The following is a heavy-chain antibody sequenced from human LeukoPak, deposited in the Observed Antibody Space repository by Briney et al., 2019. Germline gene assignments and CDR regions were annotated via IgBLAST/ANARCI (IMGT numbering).Heavy chain of an antibody. D-gene: IGHD3-22*01. CDR3: ARDNYYDSSGYNAFDI. CDR2: IYYSGST. CDR1: GGSISGYY. V-gene: IGHV4-59*01. J-gene: IGHJ3*02. Sequence: SETLSLTCTVSGGSISGYYWSWIRQPPGKGLEWIGYIYYSGSTNYNPSLKSRVTISVDTSKNQFSLKLSSVTAADTAVYYCARDNYYDSSGYNAFDIWGQGTMVTVSS.